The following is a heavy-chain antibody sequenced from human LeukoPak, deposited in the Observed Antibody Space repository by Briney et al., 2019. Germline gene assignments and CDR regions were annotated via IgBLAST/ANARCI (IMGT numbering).Heavy chain of an antibody. D-gene: IGHD4-17*01. V-gene: IGHV4-39*07. CDR1: GGSISSSSYY. Sequence: SETLSLTCTVSGGSISSSSYYWGWIRQPPGKGLEWIGSIYYSGSTYYNPSLKSRVTISVDTSKNQFSLKLSSVTAADTAVYYCARAIDYVRFDPWGQGTLVTVSS. CDR3: ARAIDYVRFDP. J-gene: IGHJ5*02. CDR2: IYYSGST.